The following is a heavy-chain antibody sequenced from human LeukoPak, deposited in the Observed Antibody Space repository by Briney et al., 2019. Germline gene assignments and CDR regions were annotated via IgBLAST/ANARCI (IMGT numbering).Heavy chain of an antibody. V-gene: IGHV4-61*02. CDR2: IYTSGST. CDR3: ARAPSGLSGSYFDF. CDR1: GYSINSGYY. Sequence: SETLSLTCTVSGYSINSGYYWSWIRQPAGKGLEWIGRIYTSGSTHYNPSLKSRVTISLDTSKNQFSLKLRSVTAADTAVYYCARAPSGLSGSYFDFWGQGTLVTVSS. J-gene: IGHJ4*02. D-gene: IGHD1-26*01.